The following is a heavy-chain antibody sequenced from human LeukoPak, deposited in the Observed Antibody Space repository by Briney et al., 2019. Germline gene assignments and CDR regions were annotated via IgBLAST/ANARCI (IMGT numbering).Heavy chain of an antibody. CDR1: GFTFSSCG. J-gene: IGHJ4*02. D-gene: IGHD1-14*01. CDR2: ICPTGTDR. CDR3: ATETIGRHYDY. V-gene: IGHV3-21*01. Sequence: GGSLRLSCAASGFTFSSCGFNWVRQAPGKGLEWVSSICPTGTDRYYADSVRGRFTISRDNAKNSMYLQMDSLRDEDTAVYYCATETIGRHYDYWGQGTLLTVSS.